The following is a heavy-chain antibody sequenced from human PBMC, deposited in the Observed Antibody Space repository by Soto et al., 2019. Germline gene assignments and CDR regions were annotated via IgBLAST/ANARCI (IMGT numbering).Heavy chain of an antibody. CDR2: ISGSGGST. V-gene: IGHV3-23*01. CDR1: GFTFSSYA. Sequence: GGSLRLSCAASGFTFSSYAMSWVRQAPGKGLEWVSAISGSGGSTYYADSVKGRFTISRDNSKNTLYLQMNSLRAEDTAVYYCAKGLEMTTVTTGGFDYWGQGTLVTVSS. D-gene: IGHD4-17*01. CDR3: AKGLEMTTVTTGGFDY. J-gene: IGHJ4*02.